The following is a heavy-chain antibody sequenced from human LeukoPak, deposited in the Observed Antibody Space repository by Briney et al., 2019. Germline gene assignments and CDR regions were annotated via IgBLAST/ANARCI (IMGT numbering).Heavy chain of an antibody. CDR1: GVSIKTYY. V-gene: IGHV4-4*07. CDR2: IYITGST. CDR3: ASGSDYGGDSGGYFDR. J-gene: IGHJ4*02. Sequence: SETLSLTCTVSGVSIKTYYWSWIRQSAGKGLEWVGRIYITGSTKYNPSLKSRVSMSVDTSKNQFSLKLSSVTAADTAVYYCASGSDYGGDSGGYFDRWGQGTLVTVSS. D-gene: IGHD4-23*01.